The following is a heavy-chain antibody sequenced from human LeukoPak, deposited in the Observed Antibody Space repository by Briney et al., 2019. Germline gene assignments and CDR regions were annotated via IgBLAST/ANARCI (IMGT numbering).Heavy chain of an antibody. J-gene: IGHJ5*02. CDR2: INHSGST. D-gene: IGHD1-26*01. CDR3: ARQGGSYFDNWFDP. Sequence: SETLSLTCAVYGGSFSGYYWSWIRQPPGKGLEWIGEINHSGSTNYNPSLKSRVTISVDTSKNQFSLKLSSVTAADTAVYYCARQGGSYFDNWFDPWGQGTLVTVSS. CDR1: GGSFSGYY. V-gene: IGHV4-34*01.